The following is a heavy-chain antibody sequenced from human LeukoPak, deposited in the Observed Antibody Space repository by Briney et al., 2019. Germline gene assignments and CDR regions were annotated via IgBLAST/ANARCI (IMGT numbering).Heavy chain of an antibody. CDR2: INPNSGGT. J-gene: IGHJ5*02. V-gene: IGHV1-2*02. D-gene: IGHD3-10*01. Sequence: ASVKVSCKASGYTFTGYYMHWVRQAPGQGLEWMGWINPNSGGTNYAQKFQGRVTMTRDTSMSTAYMELRSLRSDDTAVYYCARLYYYNSGSYYSWFDPWGQGTLVTVSS. CDR3: ARLYYYNSGSYYSWFDP. CDR1: GYTFTGYY.